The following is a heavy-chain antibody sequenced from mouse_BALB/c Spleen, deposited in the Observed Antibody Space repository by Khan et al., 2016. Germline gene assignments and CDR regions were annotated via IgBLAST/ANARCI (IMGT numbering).Heavy chain of an antibody. CDR1: GYTFTSYW. J-gene: IGHJ4*01. CDR2: INPSTGYT. CDR3: ARYYGRSYAMDY. Sequence: QVRLQQSGAELAKPGASVKMSCKASGYTFTSYWMHWVKQRPGQGLEWIGYINPSTGYTEYNQKFKDKATLTADKSSSTAYMQLSSLTSEDSAVYYCARYYGRSYAMDYWGQGTSVTVSA. V-gene: IGHV1-7*01. D-gene: IGHD1-1*01.